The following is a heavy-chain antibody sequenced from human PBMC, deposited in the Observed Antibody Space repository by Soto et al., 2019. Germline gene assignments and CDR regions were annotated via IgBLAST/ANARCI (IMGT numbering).Heavy chain of an antibody. CDR1: GGSISSYY. Sequence: SETLSLTCTVSGGSISSYYWIWIRQPPGKGLEWIGYIYYSGSTNYSPSLKSRVTISVDTSKNQFSLRLSSVTAADTAVYYCARQSVDCSGGSCYTYYFAYWVQGTQVTVSS. CDR2: IYYSGST. D-gene: IGHD2-15*01. V-gene: IGHV4-59*08. CDR3: ARQSVDCSGGSCYTYYFAY. J-gene: IGHJ4*02.